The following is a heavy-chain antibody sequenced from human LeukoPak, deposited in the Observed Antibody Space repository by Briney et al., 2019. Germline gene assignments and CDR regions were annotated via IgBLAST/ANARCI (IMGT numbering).Heavy chain of an antibody. Sequence: GGTLRLSCAASGFTFSSYDMHWVRQAPGKGLEWVEFIRYDGSNKYYADSVKRRFTISRDNSKHTLYLQMNSLRAEDTAVYYCAKELPRGRLLDYWGQGTLVTVSS. CDR1: GFTFSSYD. CDR3: AKELPRGRLLDY. CDR2: IRYDGSNK. J-gene: IGHJ4*02. V-gene: IGHV3-30*02. D-gene: IGHD2-15*01.